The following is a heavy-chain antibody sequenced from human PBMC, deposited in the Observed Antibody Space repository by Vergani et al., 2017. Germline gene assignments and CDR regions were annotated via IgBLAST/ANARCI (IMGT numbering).Heavy chain of an antibody. V-gene: IGHV4-39*01. CDR2: IYYSGST. CDR3: AXHISHVGVVTTFDY. J-gene: IGHJ4*02. Sequence: QLQLQESGPGLVKPSETLSLICIVSGDSISSSSYYWGWIRQPPGKGLEWIGSIYYSGSTYYNPSLKSRVTISVDTSKNQFSLKLTSVTAADTAVYYCAXHISHVGVVTTFDYWGQGTLVTVSS. D-gene: IGHD3-3*01. CDR1: GDSISSSSYY.